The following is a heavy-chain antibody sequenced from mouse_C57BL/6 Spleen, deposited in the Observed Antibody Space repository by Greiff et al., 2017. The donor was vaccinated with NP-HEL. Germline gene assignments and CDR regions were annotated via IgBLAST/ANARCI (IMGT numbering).Heavy chain of an antibody. V-gene: IGHV1-61*01. CDR3: ARYYDYDGFAY. CDR2: IYPSDSET. J-gene: IGHJ3*01. Sequence: VQLQQSGAELVRPGSSVKLSCKASGYTFTSYWMDWVKQRPGQGLEWIGNIYPSDSETHYNQKFKDKATLTVDKSSSTAYMQLSSLTSEDSAVYYCARYYDYDGFAYWGQGTLVTVSA. CDR1: GYTFTSYW. D-gene: IGHD2-4*01.